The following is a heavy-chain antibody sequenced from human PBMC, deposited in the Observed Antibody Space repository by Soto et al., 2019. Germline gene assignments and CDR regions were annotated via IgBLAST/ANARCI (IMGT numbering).Heavy chain of an antibody. V-gene: IGHV4-31*03. J-gene: IGHJ3*02. CDR1: GGSISSGGYN. Sequence: QVQLQESGPGLVKPSETLSLTCTVSGGSISSGGYNWGWIRQHPGKGLEWVAYIDNSGNTYYSPSVKRRGTISIVKFKNHFSVALNALTPAYRAVYDCARDGYDCGGYDWRRSESFDIWGQGPLVIVSS. CDR2: IDNSGNT. D-gene: IGHD3-22*01. CDR3: ARDGYDCGGYDWRRSESFDI.